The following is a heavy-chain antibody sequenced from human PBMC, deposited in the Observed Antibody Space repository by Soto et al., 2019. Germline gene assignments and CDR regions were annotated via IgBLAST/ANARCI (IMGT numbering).Heavy chain of an antibody. J-gene: IGHJ4*02. CDR3: AGSDYYDTSGYYYRVDY. D-gene: IGHD3-22*01. CDR2: IYYSGST. V-gene: IGHV4-31*01. CDR1: GGSISSGGYY. Sequence: QVQLQESGPGLVKPSQTLSLTCTVSGGSISSGGYYWSWISQHPGKGLEWIGYIYYSGSTYYNPSLKSPGTISEDTSKNQFSLKLSSVTAADTAVYYCAGSDYYDTSGYYYRVDYWGQGTLVTVSS.